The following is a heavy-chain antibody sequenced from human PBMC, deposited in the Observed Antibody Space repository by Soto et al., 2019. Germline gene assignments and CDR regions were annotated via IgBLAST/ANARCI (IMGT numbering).Heavy chain of an antibody. V-gene: IGHV1-46*01. CDR3: ARDNYDSSGYYYSASHYYGMDV. CDR1: GYTFTSYY. J-gene: IGHJ6*02. D-gene: IGHD3-22*01. Sequence: QVQLVQSGAEVKKPGASVKVSCKASGYTFTSYYMHWVQQAPGQGLEWMGIINPSGGSTSYAQKFQGRVTMTRDTSTSTVYMELSSLRSEDTAVYYCARDNYDSSGYYYSASHYYGMDVWGQGTTVTVSS. CDR2: INPSGGST.